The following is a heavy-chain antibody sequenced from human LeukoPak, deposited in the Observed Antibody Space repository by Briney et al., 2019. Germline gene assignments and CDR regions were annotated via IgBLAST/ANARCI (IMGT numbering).Heavy chain of an antibody. CDR3: ARHFGDYASLLA. CDR2: IYYNGNT. V-gene: IGHV4-39*01. Sequence: SETLSLTCTVSGDSLASSTYYLAWNRQPPGKGLEWIGSIYYNGNTYYNPSLESRLAIFVDTSKNQFSLKLSSVTAPDTAVYYCARHFGDYASLLAWGQGSLVTVSS. CDR1: GDSLASSTYY. D-gene: IGHD4-17*01. J-gene: IGHJ5*02.